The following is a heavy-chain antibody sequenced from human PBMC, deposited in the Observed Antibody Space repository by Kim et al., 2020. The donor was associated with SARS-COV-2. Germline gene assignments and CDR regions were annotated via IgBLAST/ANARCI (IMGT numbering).Heavy chain of an antibody. CDR1: GFTFSDYY. CDR2: ISSSSSYT. D-gene: IGHD2-15*01. CDR3: ARVSVAAPFSWYFDL. V-gene: IGHV3-11*05. Sequence: GGSLRLSCAASGFTFSDYYMSWIRQAPGKGLEWVSYISSSSSYTNYADSVKGRFTISRDNAKNSLYLQMNSLRAEDTAVYYCARVSVAAPFSWYFDLWGRGTLVTVSS. J-gene: IGHJ2*01.